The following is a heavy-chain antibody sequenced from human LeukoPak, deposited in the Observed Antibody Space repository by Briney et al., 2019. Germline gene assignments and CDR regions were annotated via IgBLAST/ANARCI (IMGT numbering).Heavy chain of an antibody. D-gene: IGHD4-17*01. CDR1: GGTFSSYA. Sequence: SVKVSCKASGGTFSSYAISWVRQAPGQGLEWMGRIIPIFGTANYAQKFQGRVTITTDESTSTAYMELSSLRSGDTAVYYCARDRKDYGDPFDYWGQGTLVTVST. J-gene: IGHJ4*02. V-gene: IGHV1-69*05. CDR2: IIPIFGTA. CDR3: ARDRKDYGDPFDY.